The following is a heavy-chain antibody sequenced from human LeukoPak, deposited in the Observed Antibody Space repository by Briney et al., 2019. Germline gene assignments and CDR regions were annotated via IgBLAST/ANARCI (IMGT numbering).Heavy chain of an antibody. CDR2: ISFDGSHK. CDR3: ARRAGAYSHPYDY. CDR1: GFTFSSHP. J-gene: IGHJ4*02. Sequence: GSLRLSCAASGFTFSSHPMHWVRQAPGKGLEWVAVISFDGSHKYYADSVTGRFTISRDNSKNTLYLQMNSLRAEDTAVYYCARRAGAYSHPYDYWGQGTLVTVSS. D-gene: IGHD4/OR15-4a*01. V-gene: IGHV3-30*14.